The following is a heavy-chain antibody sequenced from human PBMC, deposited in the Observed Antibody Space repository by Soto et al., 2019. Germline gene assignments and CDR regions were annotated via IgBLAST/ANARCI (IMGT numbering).Heavy chain of an antibody. J-gene: IGHJ5*01. CDR1: GFSLTTSGVG. D-gene: IGHD3-16*01. V-gene: IGHV2-5*01. CDR2: IYWNDDK. CDR3: AHRRGAFDS. Sequence: QITLEESGPTLVKPTQTLTLTCTFSGFSLTTSGVGVGWLRQPPGKALEWLALIYWNDDKLYSPSLNRRLSITKDTSKNQVVLTMNNMGPVDTATYYCAHRRGAFDSWGQGTLVTVSS.